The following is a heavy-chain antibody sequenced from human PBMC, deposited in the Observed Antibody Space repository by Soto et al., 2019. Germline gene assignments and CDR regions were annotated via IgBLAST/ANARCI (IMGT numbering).Heavy chain of an antibody. Sequence: QVQLVQSGAEVKKPGSSVKVSCKASGGTFSSYTISWVRQAPGQGLEWMGRIIPILGIANYAQKFQGRVTITADKSTSTAYMELSSLRSEDTAVYYCAGDPPYCSGGSCYPRGYYYGMDVWGQGTTVTVSS. V-gene: IGHV1-69*08. CDR2: IIPILGIA. D-gene: IGHD2-15*01. CDR1: GGTFSSYT. CDR3: AGDPPYCSGGSCYPRGYYYGMDV. J-gene: IGHJ6*02.